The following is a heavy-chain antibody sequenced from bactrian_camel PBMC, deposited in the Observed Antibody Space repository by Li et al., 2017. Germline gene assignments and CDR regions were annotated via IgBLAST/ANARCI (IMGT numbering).Heavy chain of an antibody. V-gene: IGHV3S54*01. CDR2: TYLDQGST. CDR1: GYDYSPNYMV. D-gene: IGHD7*01. Sequence: HVQLVESGGGSVQAGGSLRLSCAASGYDYSPNYMVMGWFRQSTGKEREGVAATYLDQGSTYTADSVKGRFTISRDDGKKTLYLHMDNLKPEDTAMYYCAADVTRRNCAGRFGVGEGEWGQGTQVTVS. J-gene: IGHJ4*01. CDR3: AADVTRRNCAGRFGVGEGE.